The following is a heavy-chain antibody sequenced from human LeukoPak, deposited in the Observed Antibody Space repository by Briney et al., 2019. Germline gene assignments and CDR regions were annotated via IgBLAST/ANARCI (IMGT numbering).Heavy chain of an antibody. CDR2: IYYSGRT. J-gene: IGHJ2*01. D-gene: IGHD1-26*01. CDR1: GGSISPYY. CDR3: ARDGNPWNLDV. Sequence: SKTLFLTGTVSGGSISPYYWTWIRQSPGKALEWIGYIYYSGRTSYNPSLKSRVTMSVDTSKNQFSLQLSSVTAADTAVYYCARDGNPWNLDVWGRGTLVTVFS. V-gene: IGHV4-59*01.